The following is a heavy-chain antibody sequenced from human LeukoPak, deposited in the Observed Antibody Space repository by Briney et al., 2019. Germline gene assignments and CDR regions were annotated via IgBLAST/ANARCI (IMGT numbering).Heavy chain of an antibody. CDR3: ARDPYYYGSGRPRAFDI. V-gene: IGHV3-48*04. CDR2: ISSSSSAI. CDR1: GFTFSSYS. J-gene: IGHJ3*02. D-gene: IGHD3-10*01. Sequence: PGGSLRLSCAASGFTFSSYSMNWVRQAPGKGLAWVSYISSSSSAIYYADSVKGRFTISRDNAKNSLYLQMNSLGAEDTAVYYCARDPYYYGSGRPRAFDIWGQGTMVTVSS.